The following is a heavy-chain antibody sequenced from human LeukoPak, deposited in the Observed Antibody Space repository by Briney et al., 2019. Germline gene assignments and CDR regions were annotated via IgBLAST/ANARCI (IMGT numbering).Heavy chain of an antibody. Sequence: GGSLRLSCAASGFTFSSYAMSWVRQAPGKGLEWVSAISGSGGSTYYADSVKGRFTISRDNSKNTLYLQMNSLRAEDTAVYYCANGYSGYDFTRFDYWGQGTLVTVFS. D-gene: IGHD5-12*01. V-gene: IGHV3-23*01. CDR1: GFTFSSYA. CDR2: ISGSGGST. CDR3: ANGYSGYDFTRFDY. J-gene: IGHJ4*02.